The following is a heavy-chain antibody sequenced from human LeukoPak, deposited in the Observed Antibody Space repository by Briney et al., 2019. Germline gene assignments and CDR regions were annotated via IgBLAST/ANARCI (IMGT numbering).Heavy chain of an antibody. CDR2: ISWDGGST. D-gene: IGHD6-13*01. Sequence: QSGGSLRLSCAASGFTFSSYSMNWVRQAPGKGLEWVSLISWDGGSTYYADSVKGRFTISRDNSKNSLYLQMNSLRTEDTALYYCAKDIFASKKMAFGIAAAGTVDYWGQGTLVTVSS. V-gene: IGHV3-43*01. CDR1: GFTFSSYS. CDR3: AKDIFASKKMAFGIAAAGTVDY. J-gene: IGHJ4*02.